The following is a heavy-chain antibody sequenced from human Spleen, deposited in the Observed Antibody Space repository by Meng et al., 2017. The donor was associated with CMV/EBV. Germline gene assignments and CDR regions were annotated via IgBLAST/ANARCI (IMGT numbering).Heavy chain of an antibody. D-gene: IGHD2-21*02. CDR3: ARIERRRILKYCGSDCSTTDY. CDR2: IYHSGST. Sequence: QVHLQESGPGLVKPSGTLSLTCAVSGGSISSSNLWTWVRQVPGKGLEWIGEIYHSGSTNYNPSLKSRVTISVDKFKNQFSLKLGSVTAADTAVYYCARIERRRILKYCGSDCSTTDYWGQGTLVTVSS. V-gene: IGHV4-4*02. CDR1: GGSISSSNL. J-gene: IGHJ4*02.